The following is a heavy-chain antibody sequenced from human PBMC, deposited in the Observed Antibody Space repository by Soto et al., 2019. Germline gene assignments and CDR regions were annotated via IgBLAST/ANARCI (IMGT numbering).Heavy chain of an antibody. CDR2: ISGSGGST. Sequence: GSLILSCAASGFTFSSYAMSWVRQAPGKGLEWVSAISGSGGSTYYADSVKGRFTISRDNSKNTLYLQMNSLRAEDTAVYYCAKDAEYSSSADYWGQGTLVTVSS. CDR1: GFTFSSYA. V-gene: IGHV3-23*01. D-gene: IGHD6-6*01. J-gene: IGHJ4*02. CDR3: AKDAEYSSSADY.